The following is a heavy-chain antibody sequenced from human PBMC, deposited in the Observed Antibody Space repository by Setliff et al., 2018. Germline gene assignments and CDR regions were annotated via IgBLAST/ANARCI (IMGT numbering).Heavy chain of an antibody. CDR1: GFVFITYA. Sequence: ASVKVSCKASGFVFITYAIIWVRQAPGQGLEWMGWISGYYNKTNYAQKFQDRVTMTTDTSTGTAYMELRSLKSDDTAVYYCARDREGDGNYYMDVWGKGTAVTVSS. J-gene: IGHJ6*03. CDR2: ISGYYNKT. CDR3: ARDREGDGNYYMDV. D-gene: IGHD1-1*01. V-gene: IGHV1-18*01.